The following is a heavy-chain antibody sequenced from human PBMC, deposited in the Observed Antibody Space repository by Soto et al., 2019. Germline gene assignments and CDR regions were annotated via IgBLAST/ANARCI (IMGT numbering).Heavy chain of an antibody. CDR3: PRGELVAASYPNFDY. D-gene: IGHD3-16*02. V-gene: IGHV4-30-4*01. CDR1: GVSIGTIDHY. CDR2: IYYSGRT. J-gene: IGHJ4*02. Sequence: SETLSLTWTVSGVSIGTIDHYWTWIREPPGKGREWIGYIYYSGRTYYKPSIKKRVSISMDTSKNQFSLKLTSVTAADTAIYSCPRGELVAASYPNFDYWGQGTLVTVSS.